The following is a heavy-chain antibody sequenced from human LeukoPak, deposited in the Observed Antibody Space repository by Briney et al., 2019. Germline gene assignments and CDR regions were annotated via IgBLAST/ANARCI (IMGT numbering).Heavy chain of an antibody. CDR3: ARGPVYCGGDCYSPFDY. V-gene: IGHV4-34*01. CDR1: GGSFSGYY. CDR2: INHSGST. D-gene: IGHD2-21*02. Sequence: PSETLSLTCAVYGGSFSGYYWSWIRQPPGKGLEWIGEINHSGSTNYNPSLKSRVTISVDTSKNQFSLKLSSVTAADTAVYYCARGPVYCGGDCYSPFDYWGQGTLVTVSS. J-gene: IGHJ4*02.